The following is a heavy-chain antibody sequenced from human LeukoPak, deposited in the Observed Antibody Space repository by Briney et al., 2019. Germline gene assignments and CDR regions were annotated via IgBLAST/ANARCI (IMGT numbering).Heavy chain of an antibody. J-gene: IGHJ6*02. CDR1: GGSISSYY. CDR2: IYYSGST. D-gene: IGHD6-13*01. V-gene: IGHV4-59*01. Sequence: PSETLSLTCTVSGGSISSYYWSWIRQPPGKGLEWIGYIYYSGSTNYNPSLKSRVTISVDTSKNQFSLKLSSVTAADTAVYYCARALGRHSSSWYYYYYGMDVWGQGTTVTVSS. CDR3: ARALGRHSSSWYYYYYGMDV.